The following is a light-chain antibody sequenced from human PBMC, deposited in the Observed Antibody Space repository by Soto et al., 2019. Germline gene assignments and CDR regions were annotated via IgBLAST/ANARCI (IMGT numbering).Light chain of an antibody. Sequence: QSALTQPTSVSGSPGQSITISCTGNHXDIGTYDYVSWYQQHPGRAPRLLIHGVTTRPSGISGRFSASKSGLTASLTISGLQPEDEADYYCSSLTSNRIYVFGPGTKFTVL. CDR1: HXDIGTYDY. CDR2: GVT. V-gene: IGLV2-14*03. CDR3: SSLTSNRIYV. J-gene: IGLJ1*01.